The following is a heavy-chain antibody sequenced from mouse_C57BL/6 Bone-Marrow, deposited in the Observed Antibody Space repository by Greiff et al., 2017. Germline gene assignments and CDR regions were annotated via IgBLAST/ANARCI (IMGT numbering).Heavy chain of an antibody. V-gene: IGHV1-81*01. CDR1: GYTFTSYG. Sequence: QVQLKESGAELARPGASVKLSCKASGYTFTSYGISWVKQRTGQGLEWIGEIYPRSGNTYYNEKFKGKATLTADKSSSTAYMELRSLTSEDSAVYFCARWPPTGLDYWGQGTTLTVSS. CDR3: ARWPPTGLDY. J-gene: IGHJ2*01. D-gene: IGHD4-1*02. CDR2: IYPRSGNT.